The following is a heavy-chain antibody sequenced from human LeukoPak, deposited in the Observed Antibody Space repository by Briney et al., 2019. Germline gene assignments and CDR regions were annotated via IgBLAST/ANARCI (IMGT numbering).Heavy chain of an antibody. V-gene: IGHV3-74*01. J-gene: IGHJ4*02. CDR2: ISTDGYTT. CDR3: AKDNSLYGGFGELRWWDY. Sequence: GGSMRLSCAASGLAFSAYKMHWVRQAPRKGLVWVSRISTDGYTTDYADFVQGRFTASRDNTKNTWSLEMNSLRAEDTAVYYCAKDNSLYGGFGELRWWDYWGQGTLVTVSS. CDR1: GLAFSAYK. D-gene: IGHD3-10*01.